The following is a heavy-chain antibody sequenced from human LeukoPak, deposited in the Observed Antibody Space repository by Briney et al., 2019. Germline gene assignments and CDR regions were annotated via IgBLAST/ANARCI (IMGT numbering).Heavy chain of an antibody. CDR3: ARMWEIYYYMDV. D-gene: IGHD1-26*01. V-gene: IGHV3-7*01. CDR2: IKQDGSEK. Sequence: GGSLRLSCAASGFTFSSYSMNWVRQAPGKGLEWVASIKQDGSEKYYLDSVKGRFTISRDNAENSLYLQMNSLRAEDTAVFYCARMWEIYYYMDVWGKGTTVTVSS. CDR1: GFTFSSYS. J-gene: IGHJ6*03.